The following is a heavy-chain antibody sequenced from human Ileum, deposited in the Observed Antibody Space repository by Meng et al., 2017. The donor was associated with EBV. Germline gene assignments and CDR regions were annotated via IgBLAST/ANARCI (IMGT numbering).Heavy chain of an antibody. D-gene: IGHD1-26*01. J-gene: IGHJ4*02. V-gene: IGHV1-18*01. CDR1: GYTFTNYG. CDR3: ARVEVGITSGDY. Sequence: QVVQSGGEVKQPGASVKVTCKASGYTFTNYGITWVRQAPGQGLEWMGWISAYNGNTNYAQTLQGRVTMTTDTSTSTAYMELGSLRSDDTAVYYCARVEVGITSGDYWGQGTLVTVSS. CDR2: ISAYNGNT.